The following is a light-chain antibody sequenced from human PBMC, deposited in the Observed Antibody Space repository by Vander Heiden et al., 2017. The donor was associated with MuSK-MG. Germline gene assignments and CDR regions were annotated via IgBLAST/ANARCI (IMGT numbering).Light chain of an antibody. Sequence: QSALTQPACVSGSPGQPITISCTGTRSDVGSHNLVPCYQQPPGKAPKLMIYEGSKRPAAVSNRFSGSKSGNTASLTISGLQAEDEADYYSCSYAGSSTLVFGGGTKLNGL. V-gene: IGLV2-23*01. J-gene: IGLJ3*02. CDR3: CSYAGSSTLV. CDR2: EGS. CDR1: RSDVGSHNL.